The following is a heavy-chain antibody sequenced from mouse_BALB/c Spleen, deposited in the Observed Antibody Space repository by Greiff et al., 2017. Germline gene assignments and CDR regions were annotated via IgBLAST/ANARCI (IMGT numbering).Heavy chain of an antibody. Sequence: EVKVEESGGGLVQPGGSMKLSCAASGFTFSDAWMDWVRQSPEKGLEWVAEIRSIANNHATYYAESVKGRFTISRDDSKSSVYLQMNSLRAEDTGIYYCTPHWEGFAYWGQGTLVTVSA. V-gene: IGHV6-6*01. D-gene: IGHD4-1*01. CDR2: IRSIANNHAT. CDR1: GFTFSDAW. CDR3: TPHWEGFAY. J-gene: IGHJ3*01.